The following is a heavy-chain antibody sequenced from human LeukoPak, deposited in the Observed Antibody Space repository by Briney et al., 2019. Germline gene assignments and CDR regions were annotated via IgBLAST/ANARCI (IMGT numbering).Heavy chain of an antibody. CDR1: GYSISSGYY. V-gene: IGHV4-38-2*02. Sequence: SDTLSLTCTVSGYSISSGYYWGWIRQPPGNWLEWIGRIYHSGRTYYNPSLKSRVTISVDTSKNQFSLKLSSVTAADTAVYYWARDRGYSGYDSAVYWGQGTLVTVSS. CDR2: IYHSGRT. D-gene: IGHD5-12*01. CDR3: ARDRGYSGYDSAVY. J-gene: IGHJ4*02.